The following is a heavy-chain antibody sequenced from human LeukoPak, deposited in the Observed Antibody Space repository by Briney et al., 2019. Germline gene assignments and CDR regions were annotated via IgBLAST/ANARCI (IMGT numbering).Heavy chain of an antibody. CDR3: ARVPPRIAVAGQWWSDP. CDR1: GYTFTSYD. Sequence: ASVKVSCKASGYTFTSYDINWVRQATGQGLEWMGWMNPNSGNTGYAQKFQGRVTMTRNTSISTAYMELSSLRSEDTAVYYCARVPPRIAVAGQWWSDPWGQGSLVTVSS. CDR2: MNPNSGNT. D-gene: IGHD6-19*01. V-gene: IGHV1-8*01. J-gene: IGHJ5*01.